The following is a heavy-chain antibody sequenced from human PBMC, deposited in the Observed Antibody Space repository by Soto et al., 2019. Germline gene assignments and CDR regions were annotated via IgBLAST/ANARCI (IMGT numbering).Heavy chain of an antibody. J-gene: IGHJ4*02. CDR1: GYTFTSYG. CDR3: ARGKPYYYDSSGYSLDY. V-gene: IGHV1-18*04. Sequence: ASVKVSCKASGYTFTSYGISWVRQAPGQGLDWMGWISAYNGNTKYAQDLQGRVTMTTDTSTSTAYMELRSLRSDDTAVYYCARGKPYYYDSSGYSLDYWGQGTLVTVSS. CDR2: ISAYNGNT. D-gene: IGHD3-22*01.